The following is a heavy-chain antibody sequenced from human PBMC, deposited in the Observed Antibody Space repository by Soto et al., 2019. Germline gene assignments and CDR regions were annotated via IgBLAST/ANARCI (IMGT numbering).Heavy chain of an antibody. CDR1: GFTFSSYA. Sequence: GGSLRLSWAASGFTFSSYAMSWVRQAPGKGLEWVSAISGSGGSTYYADSVKGRFTISRDNSKNTLYLQMNSLRAEDTAVYYCAKDSRFIAAAGNYFDYWGQGTLVTVSS. J-gene: IGHJ4*02. CDR3: AKDSRFIAAAGNYFDY. CDR2: ISGSGGST. V-gene: IGHV3-23*01. D-gene: IGHD6-13*01.